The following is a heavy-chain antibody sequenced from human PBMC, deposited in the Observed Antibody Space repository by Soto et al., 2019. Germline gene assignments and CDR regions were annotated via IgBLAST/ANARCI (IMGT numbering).Heavy chain of an antibody. CDR2: IYYSGST. CDR1: GGSISSGDYY. V-gene: IGHV4-30-4*01. CDR3: ARVTIFGVVPGDAFDI. J-gene: IGHJ3*02. Sequence: SETLSLTCTVSGGSISSGDYYWSWIRQPPGKGLEWIGYIYYSGSTYYNQSLKSRVTISVDTSKNQFSLKLSSVTAADTAVYYCARVTIFGVVPGDAFDIWGQGTMVTVSS. D-gene: IGHD3-3*01.